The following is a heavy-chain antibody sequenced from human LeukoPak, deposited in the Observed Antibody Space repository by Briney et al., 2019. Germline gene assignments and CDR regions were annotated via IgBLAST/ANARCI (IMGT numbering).Heavy chain of an antibody. V-gene: IGHV3-23*01. J-gene: IGHJ4*02. CDR2: ISGSGGST. Sequence: GGSLRLSCAASGFTFSSYAMSWVRQAPGKGLEWVSAISGSGGSTYYADSVKGRFTISRDNSKNTLYLQMNSLRAEDTAVYYCAKNAHYQGYSYGGIDYWGQGTLVTVSS. CDR3: AKNAHYQGYSYGGIDY. D-gene: IGHD5-18*01. CDR1: GFTFSSYA.